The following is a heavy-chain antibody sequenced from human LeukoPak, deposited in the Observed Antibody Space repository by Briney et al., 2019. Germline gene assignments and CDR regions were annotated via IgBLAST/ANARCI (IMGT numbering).Heavy chain of an antibody. Sequence: PGGSLRLSCAASGFTFSSYDIHWVRQAPGKGLEWVSVIHAGGTTFYADSVKGRFTISRDNSKNTLYLQMNSLRADDTAVYYCAREVRGDYFDFWGQGTLVTVSS. CDR3: AREVRGDYFDF. J-gene: IGHJ4*02. D-gene: IGHD3-16*01. CDR1: GFTFSSYD. CDR2: IHAGGTT. V-gene: IGHV3-53*01.